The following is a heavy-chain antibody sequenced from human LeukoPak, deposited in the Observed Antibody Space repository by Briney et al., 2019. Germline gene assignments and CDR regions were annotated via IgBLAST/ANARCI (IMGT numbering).Heavy chain of an antibody. V-gene: IGHV4-30-4*08. J-gene: IGHJ4*02. CDR2: IYYSGST. Sequence: PSQTLSLTCTVSGGSISSGDYYWSWIRQPPGKGLEWIGYIYYSGSTYYNPSLKSRVTISVGTSKNQFSLKLSSVTAADTAVYYCARDRILGGYRLYFDYWGQGTLVTVSS. CDR1: GGSISSGDYY. D-gene: IGHD5-18*01. CDR3: ARDRILGGYRLYFDY.